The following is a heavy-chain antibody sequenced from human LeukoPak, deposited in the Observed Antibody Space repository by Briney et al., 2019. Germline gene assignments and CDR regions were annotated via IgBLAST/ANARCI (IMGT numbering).Heavy chain of an antibody. CDR2: ISYDGSNK. Sequence: PGGSLRLSCAASGFTFSSYAMHWVRQAPGKGLEWVAVISYDGSNKYYADSVKGRFTISRDNSKNTLYLQMNSLRAEDTAVYYCAREEVAGTVNYYYYGMDVWGKGITVTVSS. J-gene: IGHJ6*04. CDR1: GFTFSSYA. D-gene: IGHD6-19*01. V-gene: IGHV3-30*04. CDR3: AREEVAGTVNYYYYGMDV.